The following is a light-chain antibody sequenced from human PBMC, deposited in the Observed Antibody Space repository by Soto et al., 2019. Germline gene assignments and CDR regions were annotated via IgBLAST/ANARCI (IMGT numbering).Light chain of an antibody. CDR3: SSDAGSNNYV. J-gene: IGLJ1*01. V-gene: IGLV2-8*01. CDR1: SSDVGASNY. CDR2: EVA. Sequence: QSALTQPPSASGSPGQSVTISCTGTSSDVGASNYVSWYQQHPGKAPKLMIYEVAKRPSGVPDRFSGSKSGNTASLTVSGLQADDEADYFCSSDAGSNNYVFGPGTKLTVL.